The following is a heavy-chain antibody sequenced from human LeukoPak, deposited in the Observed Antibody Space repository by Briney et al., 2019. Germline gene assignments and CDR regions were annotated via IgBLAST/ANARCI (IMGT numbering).Heavy chain of an antibody. Sequence: SETLSLTCAVSGGSISSYYCSWIRQPPGKGLEWIGYIYYSGSTSYNPSLKSRVTILVDTSKTQFSLKLSSVTAADTAVYYCARHERDASLDHAFDIWGQGTMVTVSS. CDR1: GGSISSYY. D-gene: IGHD5-24*01. CDR3: ARHERDASLDHAFDI. J-gene: IGHJ3*02. CDR2: IYYSGST. V-gene: IGHV4-59*08.